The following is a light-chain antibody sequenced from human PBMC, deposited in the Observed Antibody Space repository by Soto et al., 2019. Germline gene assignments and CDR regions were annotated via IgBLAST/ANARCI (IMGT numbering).Light chain of an antibody. V-gene: IGLV2-8*01. CDR3: SSNAGGDKWV. CDR1: SSDVGGYNF. CDR2: EVS. J-gene: IGLJ3*02. Sequence: QPVLTQPPSASGSPGQSVTISCTGTSSDVGGYNFVSWYQQHPGKAPKLMIFEVSRRPSGVPDRFSGSKSGNTASLTVSGLQAEDEADYYCSSNAGGDKWVFGGGTKVTVL.